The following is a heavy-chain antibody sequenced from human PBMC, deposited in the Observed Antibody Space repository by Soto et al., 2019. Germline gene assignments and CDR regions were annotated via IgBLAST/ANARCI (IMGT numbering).Heavy chain of an antibody. CDR3: AREENCSDGICYSEYFQR. V-gene: IGHV1-46*01. Sequence: ASVKVSCKASGYIFTAYSMHWVRQAPVQGLEWMGVVNPSGGSTNYAQTFQGRITMTRDTSTSTVYMDLSSLTSEDTAVYYCAREENCSDGICYSEYFQRWGHGALVTVSS. D-gene: IGHD2-15*01. CDR2: VNPSGGST. CDR1: GYIFTAYS. J-gene: IGHJ1*01.